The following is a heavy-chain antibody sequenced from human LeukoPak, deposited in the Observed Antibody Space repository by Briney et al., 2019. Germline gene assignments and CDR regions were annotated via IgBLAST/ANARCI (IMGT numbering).Heavy chain of an antibody. CDR2: ISAYNGNT. CDR3: ARDKSYDFWGGHVFDY. CDR1: GYTFTSYG. J-gene: IGHJ4*02. Sequence: ASVKVSCKASGYTFTSYGISWVRQAPGQGLEWMGWISAYNGNTNYAQKLQGRVTMTTDTSTSTAYMELRSLRSDDTAVYYCARDKSYDFWGGHVFDYWGQGTLVTVSS. V-gene: IGHV1-18*01. D-gene: IGHD3-3*01.